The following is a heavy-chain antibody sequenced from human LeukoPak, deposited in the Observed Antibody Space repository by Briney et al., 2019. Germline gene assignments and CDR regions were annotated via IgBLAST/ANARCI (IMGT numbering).Heavy chain of an antibody. Sequence: GGSLRLSCAASGFTFSSYGMHWVRQAPGKGLGWVAVIWYDGSNKYYADSVKGRFTISRDNSKNTLYLQMNSLRAEDTAVYYCARDPRFLGWAIDYWGQGTLVTVSS. CDR1: GFTFSSYG. CDR3: ARDPRFLGWAIDY. V-gene: IGHV3-33*01. J-gene: IGHJ4*02. D-gene: IGHD6-19*01. CDR2: IWYDGSNK.